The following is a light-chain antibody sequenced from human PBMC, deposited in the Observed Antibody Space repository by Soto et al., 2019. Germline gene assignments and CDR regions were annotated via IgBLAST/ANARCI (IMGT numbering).Light chain of an antibody. CDR1: QSVRSSY. Sequence: EIVLTQSPDTLSLSPGESATLSCRSSQSVRSSYLAWYQQTPGQTPRLLIYAASSRATGIPDRFSSSGSGTDFSLTISRLEAEDFAVYYCQQYGSSPRTFGQGTKVDIK. J-gene: IGKJ1*01. CDR2: AAS. CDR3: QQYGSSPRT. V-gene: IGKV3-20*01.